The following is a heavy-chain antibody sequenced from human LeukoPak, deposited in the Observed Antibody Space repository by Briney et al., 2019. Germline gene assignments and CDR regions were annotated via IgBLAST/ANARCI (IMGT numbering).Heavy chain of an antibody. CDR1: GFTFSDYY. CDR3: AKGLASVPYYYYGMDV. CDR2: ISGSGGST. V-gene: IGHV3-23*01. Sequence: GGSLRLSCAASGFTFSDYYMSWIRQAPGKGLEWVSAISGSGGSTYYADSVKGRFTISRDNSKNTLYLQMNSLRAEDTAVYYCAKGLASVPYYYYGMDVWGQGTTVTVSS. J-gene: IGHJ6*02.